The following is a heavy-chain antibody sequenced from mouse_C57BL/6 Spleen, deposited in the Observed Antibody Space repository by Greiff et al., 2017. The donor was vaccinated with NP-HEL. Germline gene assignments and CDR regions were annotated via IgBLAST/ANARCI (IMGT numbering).Heavy chain of an antibody. CDR2: IYPGNSDT. D-gene: IGHD2-4*01. CDR3: TRRGVSYDYDVGYAMDY. J-gene: IGHJ4*01. Sequence: EVKLVESGTVLARPGASVKMSCKTSGYTFTSYWMHWVKQRPGQGLEWIGAIYPGNSDTSYNQKFKGKAKLTAVTSASTAYMELSSLTNEDSAVYYCTRRGVSYDYDVGYAMDYWGQGTSVTVSS. CDR1: GYTFTSYW. V-gene: IGHV1-5*01.